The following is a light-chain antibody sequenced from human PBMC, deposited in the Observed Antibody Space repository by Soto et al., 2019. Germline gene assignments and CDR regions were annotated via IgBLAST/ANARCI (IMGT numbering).Light chain of an antibody. Sequence: QSALTQPASVSGSPGQSITLSCTGTSSDVGGYNYVSWYQHHPGKAPKLMIYEVSNRPSGVSNRFSGSKSGNTASLTISGLQAEDEADYYCSSYTRSSTLVFGTGTKLTVL. CDR1: SSDVGGYNY. J-gene: IGLJ1*01. CDR3: SSYTRSSTLV. V-gene: IGLV2-14*01. CDR2: EVS.